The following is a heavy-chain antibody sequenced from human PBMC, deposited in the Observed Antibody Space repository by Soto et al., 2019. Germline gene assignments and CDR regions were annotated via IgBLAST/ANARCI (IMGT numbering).Heavy chain of an antibody. CDR3: ARGAVSIAAHQGEVAFDF. V-gene: IGHV1-18*01. Sequence: ASVKVSCKTSGYTFTRSGINWVRQAPGQGLEWMGWISANGYTNFAQKFQGRVTMTTDTSTSTAYMELRSLRSDDTAVYYCARGAVSIAAHQGEVAFDFWGQGTMVTVSS. J-gene: IGHJ3*01. D-gene: IGHD6-6*01. CDR1: GYTFTRSG. CDR2: ISANGYT.